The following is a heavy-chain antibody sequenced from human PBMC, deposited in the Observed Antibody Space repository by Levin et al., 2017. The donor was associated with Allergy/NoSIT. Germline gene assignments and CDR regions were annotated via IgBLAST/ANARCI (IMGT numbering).Heavy chain of an antibody. CDR2: IIPIFGTA. V-gene: IGHV1-69*06. D-gene: IGHD1-1*01. J-gene: IGHJ6*03. Sequence: SVKVSCKASGGTFSSYAISWVRQAPGQGLEWMGGIIPIFGTANYAQKFQGRVTITADKSTSTAYMELSSLRSEDTAVYYCARSQLERLGYYYYMDVWGKGTTVTVSS. CDR1: GGTFSSYA. CDR3: ARSQLERLGYYYYMDV.